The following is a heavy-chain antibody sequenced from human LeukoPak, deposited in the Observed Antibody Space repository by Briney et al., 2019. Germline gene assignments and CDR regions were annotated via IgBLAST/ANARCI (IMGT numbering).Heavy chain of an antibody. CDR2: INPNSGGT. CDR3: AREYSSDFVGPSDY. Sequence: ASVKVSCKASGYTFTGYYMHWVRQAPGQGLEWMGRINPNSGGTNYAQKFQGRVTMTRDTSISTAYMELSRLRSDDTAVYYGAREYSSDFVGPSDYWGQGTLVTVSS. V-gene: IGHV1-2*06. D-gene: IGHD3-22*01. CDR1: GYTFTGYY. J-gene: IGHJ4*02.